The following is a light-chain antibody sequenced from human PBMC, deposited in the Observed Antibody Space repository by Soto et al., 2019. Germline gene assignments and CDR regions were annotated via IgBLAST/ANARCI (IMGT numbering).Light chain of an antibody. Sequence: EIVMTQSPATLSVSPGERATLSCRASQSVSSNLAWYQQKPGQAHRLLIHGASPRATGIPARFRGSGSGTEFTLTISSLQSEDFAVYYCQQYNNWRPQTFGQGTKVEIK. J-gene: IGKJ1*01. CDR3: QQYNNWRPQT. V-gene: IGKV3-15*01. CDR1: QSVSSN. CDR2: GAS.